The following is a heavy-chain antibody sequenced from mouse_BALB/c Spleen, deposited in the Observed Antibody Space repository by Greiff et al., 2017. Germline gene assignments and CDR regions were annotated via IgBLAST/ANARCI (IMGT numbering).Heavy chain of an antibody. CDR2: SRNKANDYTT. CDR3: ARDGGWYFDV. J-gene: IGHJ1*01. Sequence: EVQGVDSGGGLVQPGGSLRLSCATSGFTFSDFYMEWVRQPPGKRLEWIAASRNKANDYTTEYSASVKGRFIVSRDTSQSILYLQMNALRAEDTAIYYCARDGGWYFDVWGAGTTVTVSS. CDR1: GFTFSDFY. V-gene: IGHV7-1*02.